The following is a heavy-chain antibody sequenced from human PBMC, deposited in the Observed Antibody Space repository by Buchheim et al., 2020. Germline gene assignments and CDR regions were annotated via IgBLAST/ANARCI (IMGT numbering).Heavy chain of an antibody. CDR3: ARGYYDFWSGYYSRGYYYGMDV. Sequence: QVQLQESGPGLVKPSETLSLTCTVSGGSISSYYWSWIRQPPGKGLEWIGYIYYSGSPNYNPSLKSRVTISVDTSKNQFSLKLSSVTAADTAVYYCARGYYDFWSGYYSRGYYYGMDVWGQGTT. CDR2: IYYSGSP. D-gene: IGHD3-3*01. CDR1: GGSISSYY. V-gene: IGHV4-59*01. J-gene: IGHJ6*02.